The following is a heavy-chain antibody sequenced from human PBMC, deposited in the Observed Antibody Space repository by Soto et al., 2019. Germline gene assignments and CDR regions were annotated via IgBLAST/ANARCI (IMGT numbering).Heavy chain of an antibody. CDR3: ARSEMTYNWND. J-gene: IGHJ4*02. V-gene: IGHV3-23*01. Sequence: EVQLLESGGDLVQPGGSLRLACVASGFTFRGDAMSWVRQAPGKGLEWVSSVSGSGEMTHYADSVKDRFTISRDNSKNMLYLHMERLRVDDTAVYYCARSEMTYNWNDWGQGTLVPVSS. CDR2: VSGSGEMT. CDR1: GFTFRGDA. D-gene: IGHD1-20*01.